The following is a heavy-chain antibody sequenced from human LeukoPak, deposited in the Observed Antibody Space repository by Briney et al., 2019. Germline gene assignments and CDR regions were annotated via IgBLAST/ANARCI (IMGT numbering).Heavy chain of an antibody. J-gene: IGHJ4*02. CDR3: ARALLRLGQVDY. Sequence: ASVTVSCKASGYTFTSYDINWVRQATGQGLEWMGWMNPNSGNTGYAQKFQGRVTMTRDTSTSTVYMELSSLRSEDTAVYYCARALLRLGQVDYWGQGTLVTVSS. D-gene: IGHD3-10*01. CDR2: MNPNSGNT. V-gene: IGHV1-8*01. CDR1: GYTFTSYD.